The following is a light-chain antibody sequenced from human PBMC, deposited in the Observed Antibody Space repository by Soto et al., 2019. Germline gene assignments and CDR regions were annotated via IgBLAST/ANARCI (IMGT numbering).Light chain of an antibody. CDR1: PSVTNY. V-gene: IGKV3-11*01. CDR3: QQRNIWPPVT. J-gene: IGKJ5*01. CDR2: GAF. Sequence: EIVLTQPPATLSLSPGERATLSCRASPSVTNYLAWYQQKPGQPPRLLIYGAFNRAAGIPARFSGSGSGTDFTLTISSLEPEDSAVYYCQQRNIWPPVTFGQGTRLE.